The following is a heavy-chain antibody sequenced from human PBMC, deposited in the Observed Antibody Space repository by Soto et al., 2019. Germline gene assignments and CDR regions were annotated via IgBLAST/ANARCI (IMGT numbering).Heavy chain of an antibody. CDR2: ISGSGGST. CDR1: GFTFSSYA. Sequence: PGGSLRLSCAASGFTFSSYAMSWVRQAPGKGLEWVSAISGSGGSTYYADSVKGRFTISRDNPKNTLYLQMNSLRAEDTAVYYCAKDTLEWLLFRQTYYGMDVWGQGTTVTVSS. V-gene: IGHV3-23*01. D-gene: IGHD3-3*01. CDR3: AKDTLEWLLFRQTYYGMDV. J-gene: IGHJ6*02.